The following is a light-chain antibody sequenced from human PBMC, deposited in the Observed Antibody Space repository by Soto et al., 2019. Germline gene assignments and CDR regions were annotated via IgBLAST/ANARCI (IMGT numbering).Light chain of an antibody. J-gene: IGKJ4*01. CDR1: QSISNY. Sequence: DTQMTQSPSSLSASVGDRVTITCRSSQSISNYVNWYQQRPGKAPKLLIYAASNLHSGVPSRFSGSGSGRDFTLTISSLHPEDFATYYCQQSYHTLPLIFGGGIKVEV. V-gene: IGKV1-39*01. CDR3: QQSYHTLPLI. CDR2: AAS.